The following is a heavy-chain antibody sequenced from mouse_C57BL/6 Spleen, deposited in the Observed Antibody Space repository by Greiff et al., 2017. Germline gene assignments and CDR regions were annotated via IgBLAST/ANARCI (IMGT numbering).Heavy chain of an antibody. CDR1: GSTFTSYW. CDR3: ARGGDYDAWLAY. J-gene: IGHJ3*01. Sequence: QVQLQQPGPELVKPGASVKLSCKASGSTFTSYWMHWVQQRAGQGLEWIGNINPSNGGTNYHEKFKSKATLTVDKSSSAAYMQLSSLTSEDSAVDHWARGGDYDAWLAYWGQGTLVTVSA. D-gene: IGHD2-4*01. CDR2: INPSNGGT. V-gene: IGHV1-53*01.